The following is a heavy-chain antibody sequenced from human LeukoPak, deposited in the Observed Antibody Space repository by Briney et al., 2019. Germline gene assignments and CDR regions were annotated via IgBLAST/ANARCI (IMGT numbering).Heavy chain of an antibody. CDR2: IYYSGST. Sequence: SETLSLTCTVSGYSLSSGYYWGWIRQPPGKGLEWIGYIYYSGSTNYNPSLKSRVTISVDTSKNQFSLKLSSVTAADTAVYYCARFPSGAPADYWGQGTLVTVSS. CDR3: ARFPSGAPADY. J-gene: IGHJ4*02. CDR1: GYSLSSGYY. V-gene: IGHV4-61*01.